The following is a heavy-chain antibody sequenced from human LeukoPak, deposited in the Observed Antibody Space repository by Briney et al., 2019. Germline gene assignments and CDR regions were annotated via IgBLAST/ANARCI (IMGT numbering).Heavy chain of an antibody. D-gene: IGHD3-9*01. CDR3: AVLRYFDWSLNY. CDR1: GFTFSSYW. V-gene: IGHV3-7*02. CDR2: IKQDGSEK. Sequence: GGSLRLSCAASGFTFSSYWMSWARQAPGKGLEWVANIKQDGSEKYYVDSVKGRFTISRDNAKNSLYLQMNSLRAEDTAVYYCAVLRYFDWSLNYWGQGTLVTVSS. J-gene: IGHJ4*02.